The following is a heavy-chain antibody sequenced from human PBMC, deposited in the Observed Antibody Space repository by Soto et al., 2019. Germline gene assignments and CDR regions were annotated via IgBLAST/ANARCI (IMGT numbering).Heavy chain of an antibody. CDR3: AMVRGGDLKAFDI. J-gene: IGHJ3*02. Sequence: EVQLVESGGGLVKPGGSLRLSCAASGFTFSSYSMNWVRQAPGKGLEWVSLISSSSSYIYYADSVKGRFTISRDNAKKPMYLKRNSLRAEDTAVNYCAMVRGGDLKAFDIWGQGTMVTVSS. D-gene: IGHD3-10*01. CDR2: ISSSSSYI. CDR1: GFTFSSYS. V-gene: IGHV3-21*01.